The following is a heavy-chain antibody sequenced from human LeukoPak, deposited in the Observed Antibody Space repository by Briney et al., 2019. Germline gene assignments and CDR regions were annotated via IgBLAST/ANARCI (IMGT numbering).Heavy chain of an antibody. Sequence: GGSLRLSCAASGFTFSSYGMHWVRQAPGKGLEWVAVIWYDGSNKYYADSVKGRFTISRDNAKNSLYLQMNSLRAEDTAGDCCARVVYGGNSDEDYWGQGTLVTVSS. V-gene: IGHV3-33*01. CDR1: GFTFSSYG. J-gene: IGHJ4*02. CDR2: IWYDGSNK. D-gene: IGHD4-23*01. CDR3: ARVVYGGNSDEDY.